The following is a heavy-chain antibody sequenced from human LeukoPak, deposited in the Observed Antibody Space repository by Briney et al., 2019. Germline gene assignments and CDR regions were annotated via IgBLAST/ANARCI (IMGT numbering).Heavy chain of an antibody. J-gene: IGHJ2*01. CDR1: GGSISSGGYY. CDR3: ERHQSAFWYFDL. V-gene: IGHV4-31*03. Sequence: SETLSLTCTVSGGSISSGGYYWSWIRQHPGKGLEWIGYIYYSGSTYYNPSLKSRVTISVDTSKNQFSLKLNSVTAADTAVYYCERHQSAFWYFDLWGRGTPVTVSS. CDR2: IYYSGST.